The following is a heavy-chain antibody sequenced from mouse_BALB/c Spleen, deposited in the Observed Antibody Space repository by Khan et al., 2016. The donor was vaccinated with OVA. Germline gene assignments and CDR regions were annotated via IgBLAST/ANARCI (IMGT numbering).Heavy chain of an antibody. Sequence: VQLKESGPELVKPGASVRISCKTSGYTFTDFNLDWVKQSHGKSLEWIGYIFPYNGGTGYNQKFKTRATLTVDSSSSTAYMEFRSLTSEDSAVXYCARSGYGSFAYWGQGTLVTVSA. CDR2: IFPYNGGT. J-gene: IGHJ3*01. V-gene: IGHV1S29*02. CDR1: GYTFTDFN. D-gene: IGHD2-2*01. CDR3: ARSGYGSFAY.